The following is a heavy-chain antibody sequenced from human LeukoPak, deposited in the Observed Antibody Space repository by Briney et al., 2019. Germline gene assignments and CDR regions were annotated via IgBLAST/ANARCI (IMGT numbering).Heavy chain of an antibody. J-gene: IGHJ4*02. V-gene: IGHV3-23*01. CDR2: ISGSGGST. Sequence: GGSLRLSCAASGFTFSSYAMSWVRQAPGKGLEWVSAISGSGGSTYYADSVKGRFTISRDNSKNTLYLQMNSLRAEDTAVYYCAEDRLTGYYWTYFDYWGQGTLVTVSS. D-gene: IGHD3-9*01. CDR3: AEDRLTGYYWTYFDY. CDR1: GFTFSSYA.